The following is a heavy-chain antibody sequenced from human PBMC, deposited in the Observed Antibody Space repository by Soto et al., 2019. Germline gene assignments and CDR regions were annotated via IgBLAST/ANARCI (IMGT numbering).Heavy chain of an antibody. CDR3: ARDCLHDYGDYAFDY. V-gene: IGHV4-4*02. CDR1: GGSISSSNW. D-gene: IGHD4-17*01. CDR2: IYHSGST. J-gene: IGHJ4*02. Sequence: PSETLSLTCAVSGGSISSSNWWSWVRQPPGKGLEWIGEIYHSGSTNYNPSLKSRVTISVDKSKNQFSLKLSSVTAADTAVYYCARDCLHDYGDYAFDYWGQGTLVTV.